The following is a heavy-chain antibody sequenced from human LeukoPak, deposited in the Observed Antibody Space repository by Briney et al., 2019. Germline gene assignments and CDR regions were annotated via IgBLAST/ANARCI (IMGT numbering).Heavy chain of an antibody. J-gene: IGHJ4*02. Sequence: GASVKVSCKASGYTFTXYDINWVRQATGQGLEWMGWINPNSGGTNYAQKFQGRVTMTRDTSISTAYMELSRLRSDDTAVYYCARGPLIFIAAAGLDYWGQGTLVTVSS. CDR1: GYTFTXYD. CDR3: ARGPLIFIAAAGLDY. D-gene: IGHD6-13*01. CDR2: INPNSGGT. V-gene: IGHV1-2*02.